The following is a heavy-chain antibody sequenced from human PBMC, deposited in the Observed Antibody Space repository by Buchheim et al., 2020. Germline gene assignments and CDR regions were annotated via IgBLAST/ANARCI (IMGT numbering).Heavy chain of an antibody. V-gene: IGHV3-30-3*01. Sequence: QVQLVESGGGVVQPGRSLRLSCAASGFTFSSYAMHWVRQAPGKGLEWVAVISYDGSNKYYADSVKGRFTISRDNSKNTLYLQMNSLRAEDTAVYYCAKAYVVVPAATDYWGQGTL. CDR2: ISYDGSNK. CDR1: GFTFSSYA. J-gene: IGHJ4*02. D-gene: IGHD2-2*01. CDR3: AKAYVVVPAATDY.